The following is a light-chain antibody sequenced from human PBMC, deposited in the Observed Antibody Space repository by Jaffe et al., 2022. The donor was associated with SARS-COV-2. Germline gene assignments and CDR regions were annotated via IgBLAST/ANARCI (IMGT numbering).Light chain of an antibody. J-gene: IGKJ2*01. Sequence: EIVLTQTPGTLSLSPGERATLSCRASQSVRSSYLAWYQQKPGQAPRVLIFGASNRAAGIPDRFSGSVSGTDFTLTISRLEPEDFAVYYCQQYGRSPYTFGQGTKLDIK. CDR3: QQYGRSPYT. CDR2: GAS. V-gene: IGKV3-20*01. CDR1: QSVRSSY.